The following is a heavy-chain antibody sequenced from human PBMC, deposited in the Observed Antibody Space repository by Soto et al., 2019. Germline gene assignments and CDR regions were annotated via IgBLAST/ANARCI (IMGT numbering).Heavy chain of an antibody. V-gene: IGHV3-30*18. CDR3: AKVNWYFDY. CDR2: ISYDGSNK. Sequence: GGSLRLSCAASGFTFSSYGMHWVRQAPGKGLEWVAVISYDGSNKYYADSVKGRFTISRDNSKNTLYLQMNSLRAEDTAVYYCAKVNWYFDYWGQGTLVTVSS. CDR1: GFTFSSYG. D-gene: IGHD1-1*01. J-gene: IGHJ4*02.